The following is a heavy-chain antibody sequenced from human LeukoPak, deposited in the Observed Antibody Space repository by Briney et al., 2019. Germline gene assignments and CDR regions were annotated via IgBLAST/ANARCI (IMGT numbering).Heavy chain of an antibody. Sequence: PGGSLRLSFAASGFTFGSYGLPWVRQAPGKGLEGVAAISYDGSNKYYADSVKGRFTISRDNSKNTLYLQMNSLRAEDTAVYYCAKSDSGWPNYFDYWGQGTLVTVSS. CDR3: AKSDSGWPNYFDY. CDR2: ISYDGSNK. V-gene: IGHV3-30*18. J-gene: IGHJ4*02. CDR1: GFTFGSYG. D-gene: IGHD6-19*01.